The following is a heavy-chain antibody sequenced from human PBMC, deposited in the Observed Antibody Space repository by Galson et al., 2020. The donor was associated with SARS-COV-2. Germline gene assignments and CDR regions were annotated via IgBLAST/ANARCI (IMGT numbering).Heavy chain of an antibody. V-gene: IGHV3-74*01. CDR2: INSEGNTT. CDR3: TATRAY. J-gene: IGHJ4*02. D-gene: IGHD1-26*01. Sequence: AGSLSLTCTASGFTFSSYWMHWVRQAPGKGLVWVSRINSEGNTTSYADSVKGRFTISRDNAKHTLYQQMNSPRAEDTAVYYCTATRAYWGQGTLVTVSS. CDR1: GFTFSSYW.